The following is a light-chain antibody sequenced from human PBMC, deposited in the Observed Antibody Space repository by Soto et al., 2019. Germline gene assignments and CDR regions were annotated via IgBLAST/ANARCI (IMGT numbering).Light chain of an antibody. CDR3: SSYTSSSTFYV. CDR1: SSDVGGYNS. Sequence: QSALTRPASVSGSPGQSITMSCTGTSSDVGGYNSVSWYQQHPGKAPKLMIYEVSNRPSGVSNRFSGSKSGNTASLTISGLQAEDEADYSCSSYTSSSTFYVFGTGTKVT. V-gene: IGLV2-14*01. J-gene: IGLJ1*01. CDR2: EVS.